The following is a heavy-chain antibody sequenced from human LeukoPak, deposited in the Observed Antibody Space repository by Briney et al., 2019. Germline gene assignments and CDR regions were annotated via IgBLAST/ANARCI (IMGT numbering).Heavy chain of an antibody. CDR3: ARIVGATTPSWFDP. V-gene: IGHV3-7*01. CDR2: IKQDGSEK. CDR1: GFTFSSYW. J-gene: IGHJ5*02. Sequence: GGSLRLSCAASGFTFSSYWMSWVRQAPGKGLEWVANIKQDGSEKYYVDSVKGRFTISRDNAKNSLYLQMNSLRAEDTAVYYCARIVGATTPSWFDPWGQGTLVTVSS. D-gene: IGHD1-26*01.